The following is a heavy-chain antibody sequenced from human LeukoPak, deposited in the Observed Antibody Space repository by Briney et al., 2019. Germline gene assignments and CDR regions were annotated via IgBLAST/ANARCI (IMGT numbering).Heavy chain of an antibody. D-gene: IGHD3-10*01. V-gene: IGHV3-21*01. Sequence: GGSLRLSCAASRFTFSSYSMNWVRQAPGKGLEWVSSISSSSTYINYADSVKGRFTISRDNAKNSLYLQMNSLRAEDTAVYYCARDRSPGNFDYWGQGTLVTVSS. CDR2: ISSSSTYI. CDR1: RFTFSSYS. CDR3: ARDRSPGNFDY. J-gene: IGHJ4*02.